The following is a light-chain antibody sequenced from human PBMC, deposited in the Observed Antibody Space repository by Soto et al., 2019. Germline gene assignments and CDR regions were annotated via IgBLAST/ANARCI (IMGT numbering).Light chain of an antibody. CDR2: WAS. V-gene: IGKV4-1*01. CDR1: QSLLYSPNNQNY. CDR3: QQYFTTPTFT. Sequence: VMTQSPDSLAVSLGERATINCKSSQSLLYSPNNQNYLAWYQQKPGQPPKLLIYWASTRESGVPDRFSGSGSGTDFTLTISSLQAEDVAVYYCQQYFTTPTFTFGQGTKLEIK. J-gene: IGKJ2*01.